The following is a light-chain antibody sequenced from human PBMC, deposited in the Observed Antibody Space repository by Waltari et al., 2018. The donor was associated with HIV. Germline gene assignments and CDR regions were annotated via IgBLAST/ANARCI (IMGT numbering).Light chain of an antibody. CDR3: STWDDRLNGVV. Sequence: QSVLTQPPSASGPPGQRVTISCSVSTPNIGSSTVHWYQQFSRAAPTLLIYADTQRPSGVPDRFSGSKAGTSAALVISGLQSEDEADYYCSTWDDRLNGVVFGGGTRLTVV. CDR2: ADT. CDR1: TPNIGSST. J-gene: IGLJ2*01. V-gene: IGLV1-44*01.